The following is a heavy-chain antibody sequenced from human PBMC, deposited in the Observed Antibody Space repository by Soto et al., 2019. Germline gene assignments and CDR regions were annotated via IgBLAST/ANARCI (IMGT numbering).Heavy chain of an antibody. CDR2: ISGSGSST. J-gene: IGHJ4*02. CDR3: AKEYYYDSSGYDYTTQCDY. D-gene: IGHD3-22*01. CDR1: GFTFSSFA. V-gene: IGHV3-23*01. Sequence: EVKLLESGGALVQPGGSLRLSCAASGFTFSSFAMSWVRQAPGKGLEWVSAISGSGSSTYYADSVKGRFTISRGNSKNTLFLQMNSLRDEDTAVYYCAKEYYYDSSGYDYTTQCDYWGQGTLVTVSS.